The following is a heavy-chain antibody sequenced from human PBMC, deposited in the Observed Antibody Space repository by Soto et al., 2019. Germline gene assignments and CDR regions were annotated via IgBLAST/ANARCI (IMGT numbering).Heavy chain of an antibody. CDR2: ISYDGSNK. J-gene: IGHJ4*02. Sequence: PGGSLKLSSAASGVTFSIYAMHWVRQAPGKGLEWVAVISYDGSNKYYADSVKGRFTISRDNSKNTLYLQMNSLRAEDTAVYYCARFIEYSRASLDYWGQGTLVTVSS. D-gene: IGHD6-6*01. CDR1: GVTFSIYA. V-gene: IGHV3-30-3*01. CDR3: ARFIEYSRASLDY.